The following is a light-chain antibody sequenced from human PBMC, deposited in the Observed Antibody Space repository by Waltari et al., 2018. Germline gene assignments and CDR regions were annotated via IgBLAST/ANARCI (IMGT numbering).Light chain of an antibody. CDR2: RND. V-gene: IGLV1-44*01. CDR3: AAWDDSPNGHWV. CDR1: ASNIGGNV. Sequence: QSMLTQPPSASGTPGPRVTIPCSGRASNIGGNVVNWYQQFPGKAPKLVIYRNDQRPSGVPDRFSGSKSGTSASLAISGLQSEDEADYYCAAWDDSPNGHWVFGGGTKVTVL. J-gene: IGLJ3*02.